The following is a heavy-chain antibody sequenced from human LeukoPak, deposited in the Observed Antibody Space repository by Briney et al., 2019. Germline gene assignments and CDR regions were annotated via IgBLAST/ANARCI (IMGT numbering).Heavy chain of an antibody. CDR1: GFTFSSYG. D-gene: IGHD3-9*01. Sequence: GGSLRLSCAASGFTFSSYGMSWVRQAPGKRLEWVSAISGSGGSTYYADSVKGRFTISRDNSKNTLCLQMNSLRAEDTAVYYCAKHQYDILTGYYNDYWGQGTLVTVSS. CDR3: AKHQYDILTGYYNDY. V-gene: IGHV3-23*01. CDR2: ISGSGGST. J-gene: IGHJ4*02.